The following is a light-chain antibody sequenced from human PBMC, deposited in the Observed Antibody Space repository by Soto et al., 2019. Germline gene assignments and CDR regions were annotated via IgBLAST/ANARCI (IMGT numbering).Light chain of an antibody. J-gene: IGKJ4*01. CDR2: GAS. V-gene: IGKV3-15*01. CDR3: QQYNNWPPLT. CDR1: QSVSSN. Sequence: IVMTQSPATLSVSPGERATLSCRASQSVSSNLAWYQQKPGQAPRLLIYGASTRATGISARFSGSGSGTEFTLTISSLQSEDFAVYYCQQYNNWPPLTFGGGTKVDI.